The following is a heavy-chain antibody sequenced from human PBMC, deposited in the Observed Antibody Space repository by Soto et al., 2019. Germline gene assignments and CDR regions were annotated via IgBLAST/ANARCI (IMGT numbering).Heavy chain of an antibody. V-gene: IGHV4-59*01. J-gene: IGHJ4*02. D-gene: IGHD3-3*01. CDR3: ARDGVGPFDY. CDR2: SSYSGDT. Sequence: SETLSLTFTISVGSFSTYYWSWIRQPPGKSLEWIGLSSYSGDTNXXPSLKSRVXMAVDTSKNQFXLTLTXVTSADTAAYYCARDGVGPFDYWGQGTLVTVSS. CDR1: VGSFSTYY.